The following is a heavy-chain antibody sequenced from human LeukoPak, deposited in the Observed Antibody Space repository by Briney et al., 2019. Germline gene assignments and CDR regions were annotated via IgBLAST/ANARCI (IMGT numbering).Heavy chain of an antibody. CDR2: IYYSGST. CDR1: GGSISSGGYY. D-gene: IGHD3-16*01. Sequence: SETLSLTCTVSGGSISSGGYYWSWIRQHPGKGLEWIGYIYYSGSTYYNPSLKSRVTISVDTSKNQFSLKLSSVTAADTAVYYCARDLVRGYYFDYWGQGTLVTVSS. J-gene: IGHJ4*02. V-gene: IGHV4-31*03. CDR3: ARDLVRGYYFDY.